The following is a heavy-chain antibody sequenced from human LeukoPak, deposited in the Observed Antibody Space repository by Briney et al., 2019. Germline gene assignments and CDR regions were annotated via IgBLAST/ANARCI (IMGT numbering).Heavy chain of an antibody. J-gene: IGHJ5*02. D-gene: IGHD6-19*01. CDR3: ARDRYSSGWYNWFDP. V-gene: IGHV3-33*01. Sequence: GGSLRPSCAASGFTFSSYGMHWVRQAPGKGLEWVAVIWYDGSNKYYADSVKGRFTISRDNSKNTLYLQMNSLRAEDTAVYYCARDRYSSGWYNWFDPWGQGTLVTVSS. CDR1: GFTFSSYG. CDR2: IWYDGSNK.